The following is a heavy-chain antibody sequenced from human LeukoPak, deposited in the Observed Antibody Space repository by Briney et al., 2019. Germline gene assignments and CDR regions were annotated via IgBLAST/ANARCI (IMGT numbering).Heavy chain of an antibody. D-gene: IGHD3-10*01. CDR2: IDYSGDT. J-gene: IGHJ4*02. V-gene: IGHV4-59*01. Sequence: PSETLSLTCTVSGGXISTYYWSWIRQPPGERLQWIGYIDYSGDTNYNPSLNSRVTISVDTSKNQVSLKLNSLTAADTAVYYCARSTYYGSGNDFWGQGILVTVSS. CDR1: GGXISTYY. CDR3: ARSTYYGSGNDF.